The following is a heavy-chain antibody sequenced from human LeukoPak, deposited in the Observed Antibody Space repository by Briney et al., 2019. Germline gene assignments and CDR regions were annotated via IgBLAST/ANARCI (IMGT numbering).Heavy chain of an antibody. Sequence: ASVKVSCKASGYTFTNYYMHWVRQAPGQVLQWMGIINPYSGTTTYAQRFQGRVTMTRDTSTNTVYMELSSLRSEDTALYYCARGRYCTNGVCYHTWFDPWGQGTLVTVSS. CDR3: ARGRYCTNGVCYHTWFDP. J-gene: IGHJ5*02. CDR2: INPYSGTT. CDR1: GYTFTNYY. D-gene: IGHD2-8*01. V-gene: IGHV1-46*01.